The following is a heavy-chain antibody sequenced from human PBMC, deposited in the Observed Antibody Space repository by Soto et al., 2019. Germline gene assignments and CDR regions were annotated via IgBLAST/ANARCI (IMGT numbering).Heavy chain of an antibody. CDR3: ARGYCSSTSCYHLDY. Sequence: SETLSLTCAVYGGSFSGYYWSWIRQPPGKGLEWIGEINHSGSTNYNPSLKSRVTISVDTSKNQFSLKLSSVTAADTAVYYCARGYCSSTSCYHLDYWGQGTLVTVSS. CDR1: GGSFSGYY. V-gene: IGHV4-34*01. D-gene: IGHD2-2*01. CDR2: INHSGST. J-gene: IGHJ4*02.